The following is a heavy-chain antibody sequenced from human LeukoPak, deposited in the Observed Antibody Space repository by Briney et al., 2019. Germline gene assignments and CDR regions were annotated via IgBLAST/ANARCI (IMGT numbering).Heavy chain of an antibody. D-gene: IGHD3-3*01. CDR1: GYTFTGYY. CDR2: INPNSGGT. J-gene: IGHJ4*02. CDR3: ARTHFTIFGVVSTLDY. V-gene: IGHV1-2*02. Sequence: GASVKVSCKASGYTFTGYYMHWVRPAPGQGLEWMGWINPNSGGTNYAQKFQGRVTMTRDTSISTAYMELSRLRSDDTAVYYCARTHFTIFGVVSTLDYWGQGTLVTVSS.